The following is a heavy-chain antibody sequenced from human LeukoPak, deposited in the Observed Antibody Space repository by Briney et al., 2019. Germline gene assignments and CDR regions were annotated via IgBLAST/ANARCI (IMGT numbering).Heavy chain of an antibody. D-gene: IGHD2-15*01. Sequence: QPGGSLRLSCAASGFTFSSYAMGWVRQAPGKGLEWVSAISGSGGSTYYADSVKGRFTISRDNSKNTLYLQMNSLRAEDTAVYYCAKAGGSHTRFDPWGQGTPVTVSS. V-gene: IGHV3-23*01. J-gene: IGHJ5*02. CDR3: AKAGGSHTRFDP. CDR1: GFTFSSYA. CDR2: ISGSGGST.